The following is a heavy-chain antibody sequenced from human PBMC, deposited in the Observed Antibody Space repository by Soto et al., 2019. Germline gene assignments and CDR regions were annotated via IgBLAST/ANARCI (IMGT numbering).Heavy chain of an antibody. D-gene: IGHD6-19*01. J-gene: IGHJ4*02. V-gene: IGHV4-39*01. CDR1: GGSISISSDY. CDR3: ARQRAVAGIGLSYFDY. CDR2: IYYSGST. Sequence: SVTMSLTCTVAGGSISISSDYWVGIRQPPGKGLEWIGSIYYSGSTYYNPSLKSRVTISVDTSKNQFSLKLSSVTAADTAVYYCARQRAVAGIGLSYFDYWGQGTLVTVSS.